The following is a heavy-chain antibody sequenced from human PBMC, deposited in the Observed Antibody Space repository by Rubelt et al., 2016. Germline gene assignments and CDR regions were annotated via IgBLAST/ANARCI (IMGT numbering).Heavy chain of an antibody. CDR1: GGSFSGYY. J-gene: IGHJ5*02. Sequence: QVQLQQWGAGLLKPSETLSLTCAVYGGSFSGYYWRWIRQPPGKGLEWIGEINHSGSTNYNPSLKSRVTIAVDTSKNQFSLKLSSVTAADTAVYYCARGRIVARRNWFDPWGQGTLVTVSS. CDR2: INHSGST. V-gene: IGHV4-34*01. CDR3: ARGRIVARRNWFDP. D-gene: IGHD6-6*01.